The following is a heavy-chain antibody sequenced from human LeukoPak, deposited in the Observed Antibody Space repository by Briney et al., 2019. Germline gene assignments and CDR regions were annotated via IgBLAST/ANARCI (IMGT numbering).Heavy chain of an antibody. CDR3: AKVGYGDLDH. CDR1: GFTFNNYG. J-gene: IGHJ4*02. Sequence: GGSLRLSCAASGFTFNNYGMHWVRQAPGKGLEWVSSISGSGEFTDYADSVKGRFTISRDNPENTVYLQMSSLRVDDTATYFCAKVGYGDLDHWGQGVLVPVSS. CDR2: ISGSGEFT. D-gene: IGHD4-17*01. V-gene: IGHV3-23*01.